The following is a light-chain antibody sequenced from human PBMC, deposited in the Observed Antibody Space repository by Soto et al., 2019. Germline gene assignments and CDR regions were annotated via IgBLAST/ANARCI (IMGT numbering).Light chain of an antibody. CDR2: EGT. Sequence: QSALTQPASVSGSPGQSLTISCTGSSTDVGNSKFVSWYQLHPGQAPKLMIYEGTKRPSGTSNRFSGSYSGNTASLTISGLQTDDEADYYCCSHAGTYTLVFGGGTKLTVL. J-gene: IGLJ3*02. CDR3: CSHAGTYTLV. V-gene: IGLV2-23*01. CDR1: STDVGNSKF.